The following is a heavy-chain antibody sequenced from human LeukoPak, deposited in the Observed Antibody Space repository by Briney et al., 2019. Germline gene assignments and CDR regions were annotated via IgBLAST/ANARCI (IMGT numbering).Heavy chain of an antibody. V-gene: IGHV1-69*04. J-gene: IGHJ4*02. D-gene: IGHD3-3*01. CDR1: GGTFSSYA. CDR2: IIPILGIA. CDR3: ASRGTRDFWSGCLDY. Sequence: SVEVSCKASGGTFSSYAISWVRQAPGQGLEWMGRIIPILGIANYAQKFQGRVTITADKSTSTAYMELSSLRSEDTAVYYCASRGTRDFWSGCLDYWGQGTLVTVSS.